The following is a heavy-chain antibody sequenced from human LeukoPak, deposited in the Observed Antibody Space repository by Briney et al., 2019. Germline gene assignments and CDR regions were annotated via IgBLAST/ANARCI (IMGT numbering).Heavy chain of an antibody. V-gene: IGHV4-59*01. Sequence: SETLSLTCSVSGGSISGYHWSWIRQPPGKGLEWLGYIYYSGSSNYNPSLKSRVTISVDTSKNQFSLKLSSVTAADTAVYYCARVPRSYYYYYYMDVWGKGTTVTVSS. CDR2: IYYSGSS. J-gene: IGHJ6*03. CDR1: GGSISGYH. CDR3: ARVPRSYYYYYYMDV.